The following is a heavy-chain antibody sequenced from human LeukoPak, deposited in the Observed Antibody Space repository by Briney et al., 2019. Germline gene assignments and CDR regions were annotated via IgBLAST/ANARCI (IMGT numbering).Heavy chain of an antibody. CDR3: ARTEAFCSNTSCSNWFDP. Sequence: PSETLSLTCDVSGGSITQTNYWTWVRQPPGKGLEWIGEIHHSGSTNYNPSLKSRVTMSVDKSKNQFSLKLSSVTAADTAVYYCARTEAFCSNTSCSNWFDPWGQGTLVTVSS. D-gene: IGHD2-2*01. V-gene: IGHV4-4*02. CDR1: GGSITQTNY. CDR2: IHHSGST. J-gene: IGHJ5*02.